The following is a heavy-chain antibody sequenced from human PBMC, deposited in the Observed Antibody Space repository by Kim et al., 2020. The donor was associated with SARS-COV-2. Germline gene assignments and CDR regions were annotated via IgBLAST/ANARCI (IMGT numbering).Heavy chain of an antibody. J-gene: IGHJ6*01. D-gene: IGHD3-9*01. CDR2: IYHSGST. CDR3: ARGVLRYFDREDRPYY. Sequence: SETLSLTCAVSGGSISSGGYSWSWIRQPPGKGLEWIGYIYHSGSTYYNPSLKSRVTISVDRSKNQFSLKLSSVTAADTAVYYCARGVLRYFDREDRPYY. CDR1: GGSISSGGYS. V-gene: IGHV4-30-2*01.